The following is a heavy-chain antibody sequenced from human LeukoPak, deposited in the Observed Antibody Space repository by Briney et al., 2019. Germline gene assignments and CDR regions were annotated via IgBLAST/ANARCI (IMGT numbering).Heavy chain of an antibody. CDR3: ARRASSSWYSAYYYYMDV. D-gene: IGHD6-13*01. CDR2: IYYSGST. J-gene: IGHJ6*03. Sequence: PSETLSLTCTVSGGSISSSSYYWGWIRQPPGKGLEWIGSIYYSGSTYYNPSLKSRVTISVDTSKNQFSLKLSSVTAADTAVYYCARRASSSWYSAYYYYMDVWGKGTTVTISS. CDR1: GGSISSSSYY. V-gene: IGHV4-39*01.